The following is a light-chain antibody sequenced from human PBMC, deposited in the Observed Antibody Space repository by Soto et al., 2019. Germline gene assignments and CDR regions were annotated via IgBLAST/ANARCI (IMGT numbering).Light chain of an antibody. CDR2: EVN. CDR1: SSDFGSYNL. Sequence: QSALTQPASVSGSPGQSITISCTGTSSDFGSYNLVSWYQQHPGKVPKLILFEVNKRPSGVSCRFSGAKSGNTASLTISGRLAEEEADDYCCSFTGSNTRVFGSGTKLTVL. CDR3: CSFTGSNTRV. J-gene: IGLJ1*01. V-gene: IGLV2-23*02.